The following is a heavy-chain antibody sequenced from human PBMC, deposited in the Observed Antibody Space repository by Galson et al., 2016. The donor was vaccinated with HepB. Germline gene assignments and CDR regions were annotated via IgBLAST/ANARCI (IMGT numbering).Heavy chain of an antibody. Sequence: CAISGDSVSRISLAWNWIRQSPSRGLEWLGRTYYRSKWYNDYAASVKSRISINPDTSKNQFSLHLNSVTPEDTAVYYCAREYWGFFDYWGQGTLVTVSS. CDR3: AREYWGFFDY. J-gene: IGHJ4*02. V-gene: IGHV6-1*01. CDR2: TYYRSKWYN. CDR1: GDSVSRISLA. D-gene: IGHD7-27*01.